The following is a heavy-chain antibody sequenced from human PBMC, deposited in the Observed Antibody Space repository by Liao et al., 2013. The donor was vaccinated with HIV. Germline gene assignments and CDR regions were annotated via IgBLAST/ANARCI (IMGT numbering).Heavy chain of an antibody. J-gene: IGHJ5*02. Sequence: QVQLQQWGAGLLKPSETLSLTCDVSGGSLSGYYWSWIRQPPGKGLEWIGEINHRGSTNYSPSLRSRVTISLDTSKSQFSLKLSSVTAADTAVYYCARGGFVILPAAMRGSNWFDPWGQGTLVTVSS. D-gene: IGHD2-2*01. V-gene: IGHV4-34*01. CDR1: GGSLSGYY. CDR3: ARGGFVILPAAMRGSNWFDP. CDR2: INHRGST.